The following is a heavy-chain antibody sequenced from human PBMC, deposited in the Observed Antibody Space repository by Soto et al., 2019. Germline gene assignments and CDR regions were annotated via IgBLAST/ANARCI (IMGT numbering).Heavy chain of an antibody. CDR3: ARVYYSDSSGFYLDY. J-gene: IGHJ4*02. D-gene: IGHD3-22*01. Sequence: EASVKVSCKTSAYTFISYGISWVRQAPGQGLEWMGWINPYNGNTNHPQKLRGIFTMTTDTSTSTAYMELRSLSVDDTAGYYCARVYYSDSSGFYLDYWGQGTLVTVSS. CDR1: AYTFISYG. CDR2: INPYNGNT. V-gene: IGHV1-18*04.